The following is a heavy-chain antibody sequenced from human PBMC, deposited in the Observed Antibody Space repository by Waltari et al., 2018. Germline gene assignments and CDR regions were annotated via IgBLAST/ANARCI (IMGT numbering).Heavy chain of an antibody. J-gene: IGHJ3*01. V-gene: IGHV4-39*01. CDR1: GFSITSTRLY. CDR2: VSYSGTT. D-gene: IGHD5-12*01. Sequence: QLQLQESGPRLVRPSETRSLICRVSGFSITSTRLYWAWIRQSPGQGLEGIGTVSYSGTTYISPSLKSGVSVSRDTSKNQVSLILGSVTAADMAVYYCATYIGASVGTAAFDVWGQGTMVTVSS. CDR3: ATYIGASVGTAAFDV.